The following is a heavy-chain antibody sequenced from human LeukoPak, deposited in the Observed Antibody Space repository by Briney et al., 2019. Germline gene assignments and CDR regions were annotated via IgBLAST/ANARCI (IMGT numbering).Heavy chain of an antibody. CDR1: GFTFSRYS. CDR3: AKSPYSSGWYFDY. J-gene: IGHJ4*02. D-gene: IGHD6-19*01. CDR2: ISGSGGST. Sequence: GGSLRLSCAASGFTFSRYSMNWVRQAPGKGLEWVSAISGSGGSTYYADSVKGRFTISRDNSKNTLYLQMNSLRAEDTAVYYCAKSPYSSGWYFDYWGQGTLVTVSS. V-gene: IGHV3-23*01.